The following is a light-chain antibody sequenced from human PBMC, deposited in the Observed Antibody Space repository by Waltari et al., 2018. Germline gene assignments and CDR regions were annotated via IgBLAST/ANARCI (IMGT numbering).Light chain of an antibody. V-gene: IGKV1-6*01. CDR3: LQNYKYPWT. J-gene: IGKJ1*01. CDR1: QGIRND. Sequence: AIQMTQSPSSLSASVGDRVTISCRASQGIRNDLGWYLQEPGKAPKLLISAACYLQSGVPSSFSGSGSGTYLPLTISSMQPEDFATYSCLQNYKYPWTFGQGTRVEIK. CDR2: AAC.